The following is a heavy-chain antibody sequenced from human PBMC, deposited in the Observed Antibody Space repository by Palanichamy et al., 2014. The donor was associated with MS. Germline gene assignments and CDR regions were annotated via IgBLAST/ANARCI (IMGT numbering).Heavy chain of an antibody. CDR3: ARDAAGYTYGYRHYYYGMDV. CDR2: ISYDGSNK. J-gene: IGHJ6*02. Sequence: QVQLVESGGGVVQPGRSLELSCAASGFTFRLYAMQWVRQAPDKGLEWVAVISYDGSNKYYADSVRGRFTISRDNSKNTLFLQMNSLRDEDTAIYYCARDAAGYTYGYRHYYYGMDVWGQGTTVTVSS. CDR1: GFTFRLYA. V-gene: IGHV3-30-3*01. D-gene: IGHD5-18*01.